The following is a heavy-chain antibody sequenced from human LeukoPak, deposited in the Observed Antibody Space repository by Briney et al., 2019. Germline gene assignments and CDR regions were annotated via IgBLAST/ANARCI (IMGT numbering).Heavy chain of an antibody. Sequence: GGSLRLSCAASGFTFSYYSMNWVRQAPGKGLEWVSSINDHGYIYSADSVKGRFTISRDNAKNTLYRQMNSLRAEDTAVYYCASLASSSSWSRANFDYWGQGTLVTVSS. V-gene: IGHV3-21*01. CDR1: GFTFSYYS. J-gene: IGHJ4*02. CDR2: INDHGYI. D-gene: IGHD6-13*01. CDR3: ASLASSSSWSRANFDY.